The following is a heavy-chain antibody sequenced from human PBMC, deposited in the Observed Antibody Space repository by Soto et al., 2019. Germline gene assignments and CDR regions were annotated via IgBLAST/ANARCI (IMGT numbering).Heavy chain of an antibody. D-gene: IGHD3-22*01. J-gene: IGHJ4*02. CDR1: GYTFTSYA. CDR3: ARGSGYYYSKDY. Sequence: ASVKVSCKASGYTFTSYAMHWVRQAPGQRLEWMGWINAGNGNTKYSQKFQGRVTITRDTSASTAYMELSSLRSEDTAVYYCARGSGYYYSKDYCRQGTLVTVSS. V-gene: IGHV1-3*01. CDR2: INAGNGNT.